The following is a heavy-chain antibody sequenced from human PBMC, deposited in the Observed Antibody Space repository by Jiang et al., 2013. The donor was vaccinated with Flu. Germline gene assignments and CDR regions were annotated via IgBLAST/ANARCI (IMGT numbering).Heavy chain of an antibody. CDR2: TYYRSSWIY. V-gene: IGHV6-1*01. CDR3: VEGNYHYGH. D-gene: IGHD3-10*01. CDR1: GDSVSRNTAA. Sequence: QTLSLTCAISGDSVSRNTAAWSWLRQSPSRGLEWLGRTYYRSSWIYEYAVSVKSRITINPDTSKNQFSLQLNSVTPEDTAVYYCVEGNYHYGHWGQGTLVTVSS. J-gene: IGHJ4*02.